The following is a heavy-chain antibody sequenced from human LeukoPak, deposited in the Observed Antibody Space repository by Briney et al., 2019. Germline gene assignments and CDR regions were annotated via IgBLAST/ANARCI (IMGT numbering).Heavy chain of an antibody. D-gene: IGHD4-17*01. Sequence: SETLSLTCAVSGGSISSSNWWSWIRQPPGKGLEWIGSIYYSGSTYYNPSLKSRVTISVDTSKNQSSLKLSSVTAADTAVYYCARRDYGDYGNYFDSWGQGTLVTVSS. CDR3: ARRDYGDYGNYFDS. V-gene: IGHV4-39*01. J-gene: IGHJ4*02. CDR2: IYYSGST. CDR1: GGSISSSNW.